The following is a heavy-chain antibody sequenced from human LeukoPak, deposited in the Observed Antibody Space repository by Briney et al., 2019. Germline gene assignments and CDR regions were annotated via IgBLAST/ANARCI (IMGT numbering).Heavy chain of an antibody. CDR1: GYTFTSYY. V-gene: IGHV1-46*01. J-gene: IGHJ6*02. CDR2: INPSGGST. D-gene: IGHD1-26*01. CDR3: ARGGSYYIYYYYGMDV. Sequence: ASVKVSCTASGYTFTSYYMHWVRQAPGQGLEWMGIINPSGGSTSYAQKFQGRVTMTRDTSTSTVYMELSSLRSEDTAVYYCARGGSYYIYYYYGMDVWGQGTTVTVSS.